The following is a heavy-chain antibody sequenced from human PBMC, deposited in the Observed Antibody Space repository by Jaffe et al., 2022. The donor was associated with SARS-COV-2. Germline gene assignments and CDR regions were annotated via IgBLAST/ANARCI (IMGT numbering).Heavy chain of an antibody. D-gene: IGHD6-13*01. CDR3: ARLGPPMGWQQLLRWFDP. V-gene: IGHV4-39*01. Sequence: QLQLQESGPGLAKPSETLSLTCTVSGDSISRSSYYWGWIRQPPGKGLEWIANIYYSGTTYYNPSLKSRVTISVDTSKNQFSLKLSSVTAADTAVYYCARLGPPMGWQQLLRWFDPWGRGNLVTVSS. CDR1: GDSISRSSYY. CDR2: IYYSGTT. J-gene: IGHJ5*02.